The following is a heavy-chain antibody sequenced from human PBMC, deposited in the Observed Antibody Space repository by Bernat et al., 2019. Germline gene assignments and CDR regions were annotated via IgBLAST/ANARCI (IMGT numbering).Heavy chain of an antibody. CDR2: ISYDGSNK. V-gene: IGHV3-30-3*01. CDR3: ASGGILLFDY. CDR1: GFTFSSYA. J-gene: IGHJ4*02. Sequence: QVQLVESGGGVVQPGRSLRLSCAASGFTFSSYAMHWVRQAPGKGLEWVAVISYDGSNKYYADSVKGRFTISRDNSKNTLYLQMNSLRAEDTAVYYCASGGILLFDYWGQGTLVTVSS. D-gene: IGHD1-26*01.